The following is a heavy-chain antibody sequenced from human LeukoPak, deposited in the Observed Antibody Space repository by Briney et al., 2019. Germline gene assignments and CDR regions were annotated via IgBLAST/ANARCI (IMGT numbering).Heavy chain of an antibody. Sequence: HPGGSLRLSCAASGFTFSSYGMHWVRQAPGKGLEWVAFIRYDGSNKYYADSVKGRFTISRDNSKNRLYLQMNSLRGDDTAVYYCARGGSDGDYGYYYYYMDVWGKGTTVTVSS. CDR2: IRYDGSNK. CDR3: ARGGSDGDYGYYYYYMDV. V-gene: IGHV3-30*02. CDR1: GFTFSSYG. D-gene: IGHD4-17*01. J-gene: IGHJ6*03.